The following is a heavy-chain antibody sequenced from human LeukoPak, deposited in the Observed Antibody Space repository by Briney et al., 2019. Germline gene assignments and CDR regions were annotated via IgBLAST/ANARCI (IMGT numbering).Heavy chain of an antibody. Sequence: SETPSLTCTVSGGSISSYYRSWIRQPPGKGLEWIGYIYYSGSTNYNPSLKSRVTISVDTSKNQFSLKLSSVTAADTAVYYCARCGGDCLDYWGQGTLVTVSS. CDR1: GGSISSYY. CDR2: IYYSGST. D-gene: IGHD2-21*02. CDR3: ARCGGDCLDY. V-gene: IGHV4-59*08. J-gene: IGHJ4*02.